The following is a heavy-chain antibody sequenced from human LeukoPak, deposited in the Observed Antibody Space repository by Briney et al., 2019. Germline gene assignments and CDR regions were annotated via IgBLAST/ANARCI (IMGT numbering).Heavy chain of an antibody. J-gene: IGHJ6*03. CDR2: INGSGGRT. CDR3: AKRRGLELLYYYYMDV. CDR1: GFTFSSYA. D-gene: IGHD1-7*01. Sequence: SGGSLRLSCAASGFTFSSYAMTWVRQAPGKGLEWVSGINGSGGRTYYAVSVKGRFTISRDNSKNTLYLQMNSLRAEDTAVYYCAKRRGLELLYYYYMDVWGKGTTVTVSS. V-gene: IGHV3-23*01.